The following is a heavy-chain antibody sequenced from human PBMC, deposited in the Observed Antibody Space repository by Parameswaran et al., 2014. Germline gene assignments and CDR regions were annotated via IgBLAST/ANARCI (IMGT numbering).Heavy chain of an antibody. Sequence: VRQAPGKGLEWVAVISYDGSNKYYADSVKGRFTISRDNSKNTLSLQMNSLRVEDTAVYYCARDRAVVTEGDGLDVWGQGTTVTVSS. D-gene: IGHD4-23*01. CDR2: ISYDGSNK. V-gene: IGHV3-30*03. J-gene: IGHJ6*02. CDR3: ARDRAVVTEGDGLDV.